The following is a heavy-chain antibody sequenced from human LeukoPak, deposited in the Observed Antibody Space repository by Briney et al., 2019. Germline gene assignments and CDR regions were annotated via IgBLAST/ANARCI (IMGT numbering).Heavy chain of an antibody. CDR1: GFTFNSHW. CDR3: SGRSGFRSIC. D-gene: IGHD3-3*01. CDR2: IRPDGSEA. J-gene: IGHJ4*02. Sequence: GGSLRLSCEASGFTFNSHWMNWVRQAPGKGLEWLANIRPDGSEAVYVDSVRGGFTISRDNAKNLVYLQMNNLRAEDTAVYYCSGRSGFRSICWGQGVLVTVSS. V-gene: IGHV3-7*01.